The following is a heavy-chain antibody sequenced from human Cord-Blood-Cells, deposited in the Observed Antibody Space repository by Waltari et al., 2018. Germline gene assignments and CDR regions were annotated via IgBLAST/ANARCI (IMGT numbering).Heavy chain of an antibody. J-gene: IGHJ5*02. D-gene: IGHD3-3*01. CDR3: ARVLPRYYDFWSGYNWFDP. V-gene: IGHV4-34*01. CDR2: INHSEST. CDR1: GGSFSGYY. Sequence: QGQLQPWGAGLLKPSETLSLTCAVYGGSFSGYYWSWIRQPPGKGLEWLGEINHSESTNYNPSLKSRVTISVDTSKNRFSLKLSSVTAADTAVYYCARVLPRYYDFWSGYNWFDPWGQGTLVTVSS.